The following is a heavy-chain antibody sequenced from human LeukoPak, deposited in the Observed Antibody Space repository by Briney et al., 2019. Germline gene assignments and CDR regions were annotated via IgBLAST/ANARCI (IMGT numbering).Heavy chain of an antibody. V-gene: IGHV4-39*01. CDR2: IYYSGST. CDR1: GGSISSSSYY. J-gene: IGHJ4*02. Sequence: SETLSLTCTVSGGSISSSSYYWGWIRPHPGKGLEWIANIYYSGSTYYNPSLKSRVSISLDTSKNQFSLKLSSVTDADTAVYHCARKGTSKFFDYWGQGTLATVSS. CDR3: ARKGTSKFFDY. D-gene: IGHD2-2*01.